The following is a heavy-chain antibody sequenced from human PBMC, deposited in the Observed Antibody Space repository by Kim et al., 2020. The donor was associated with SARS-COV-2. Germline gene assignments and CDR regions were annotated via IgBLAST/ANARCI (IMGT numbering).Heavy chain of an antibody. CDR2: T. CDR3: AREETGYFDY. Sequence: TYYNPSLKSRVTNSEDTPKNQFSLKLSSVTAADTAVYYCAREETGYFDYWGQGTLVTVSS. V-gene: IGHV4-31*02. J-gene: IGHJ4*02.